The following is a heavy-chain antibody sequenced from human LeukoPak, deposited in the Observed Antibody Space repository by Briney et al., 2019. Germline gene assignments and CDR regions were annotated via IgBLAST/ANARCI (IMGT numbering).Heavy chain of an antibody. V-gene: IGHV3-21*01. CDR1: GFTFSSYR. CDR2: ISSSSTYK. Sequence: GGSLRLSCAASGFTFSSYRMNWVRQAPGKGLEWVSSISSSSTYKYYADSVKGRFTISRDNAKNSLYLQMNSLRAEDTAVYYCAREDSGGWADYWGQGTLVTVSS. D-gene: IGHD6-19*01. CDR3: AREDSGGWADY. J-gene: IGHJ4*02.